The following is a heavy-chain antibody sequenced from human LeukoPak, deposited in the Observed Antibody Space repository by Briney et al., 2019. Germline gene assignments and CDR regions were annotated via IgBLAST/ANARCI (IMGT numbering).Heavy chain of an antibody. CDR1: GFTFSNYA. CDR3: AKSGYDSSGYYAPFDY. J-gene: IGHJ4*02. Sequence: GGSLRLSCAASGFTFSNYAMSWVRQAPGKGLEWVSAISGSGGSTYYADSVKGRFTISRDNSKNTLYLQMNSLRAEDTAVYYCAKSGYDSSGYYAPFDYWGQGTLVTVSS. D-gene: IGHD3-22*01. V-gene: IGHV3-23*01. CDR2: ISGSGGST.